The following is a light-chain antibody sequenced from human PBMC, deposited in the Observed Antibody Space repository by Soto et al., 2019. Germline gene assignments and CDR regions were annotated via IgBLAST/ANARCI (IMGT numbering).Light chain of an antibody. Sequence: QSALTQPASVSGSPGQLITISCSGTRSDIGSYNYVAWYQQFPGKTPKILIYGVSNWPSGVSSRFSGSKSGNTASLSISGLQAEDEADYYCISYTGSSTSYVFGSGTKGTVL. J-gene: IGLJ1*01. V-gene: IGLV2-14*01. CDR2: GVS. CDR3: ISYTGSSTSYV. CDR1: RSDIGSYNY.